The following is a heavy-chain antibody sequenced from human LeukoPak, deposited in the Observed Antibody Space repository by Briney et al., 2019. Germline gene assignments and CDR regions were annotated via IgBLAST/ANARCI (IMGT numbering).Heavy chain of an antibody. CDR2: ISGSGGST. Sequence: GGPLRLSCAASGFTFSSYATSWVRQAPGKGLEWFSAISGSGGSTYYADSVKGRFTISRDNSKNTLYLQMNSLSAEDTAVYYCAKGAGEYYYGTLYWGQGTLVTVSS. D-gene: IGHD3-10*01. CDR3: AKGAGEYYYGTLY. CDR1: GFTFSSYA. V-gene: IGHV3-23*01. J-gene: IGHJ4*02.